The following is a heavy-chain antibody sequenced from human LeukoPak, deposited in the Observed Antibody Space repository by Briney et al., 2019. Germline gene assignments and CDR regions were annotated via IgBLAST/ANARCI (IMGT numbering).Heavy chain of an antibody. Sequence: PGGSLRLSCAASGFTFSSYSMNWVRQAPGKGLEWVSSISSSSSYIYYADSVKGRFTISRDNAKNSLYLQMNSLRAGDTAVYYCARVSVEMATIRWGQGTLVTVSP. CDR2: ISSSSSYI. D-gene: IGHD5-24*01. CDR3: ARVSVEMATIR. CDR1: GFTFSSYS. J-gene: IGHJ4*02. V-gene: IGHV3-21*01.